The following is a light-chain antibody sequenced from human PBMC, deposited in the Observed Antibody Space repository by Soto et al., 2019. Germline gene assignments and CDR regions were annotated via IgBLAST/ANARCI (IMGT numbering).Light chain of an antibody. CDR1: QTIYYY. Sequence: DIQMTQSPSSLSASVGDRVTISCRASQTIYYYLNWYQQQPGKAPKVLIYAASSLQSGVPSRFSGRMSGTDFTLTINSLQPEDFATYYCQQSFTTPYTFGQGTRLDIK. V-gene: IGKV1-39*01. J-gene: IGKJ2*01. CDR2: AAS. CDR3: QQSFTTPYT.